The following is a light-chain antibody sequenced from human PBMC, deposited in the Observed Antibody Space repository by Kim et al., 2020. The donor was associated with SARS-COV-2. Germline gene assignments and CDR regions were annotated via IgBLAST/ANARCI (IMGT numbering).Light chain of an antibody. CDR1: QSISNF. CDR3: QQYGIAPPYT. CDR2: DAS. Sequence: EIVLTQSPATLSLSPGERATLSCRASQSISNFLAWYQQKPGQAPRLLIYDASNRATGIPDRFSGSGSGTDFTLTISRLEPEDFAVYYCQQYGIAPPYTFGQGTKLEI. V-gene: IGKV3-20*01. J-gene: IGKJ2*01.